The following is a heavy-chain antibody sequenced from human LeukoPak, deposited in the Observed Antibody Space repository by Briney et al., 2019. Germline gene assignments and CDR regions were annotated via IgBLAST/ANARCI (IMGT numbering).Heavy chain of an antibody. CDR2: ISYDGSNK. J-gene: IGHJ4*02. V-gene: IGHV3-30-3*01. D-gene: IGHD3-22*01. CDR1: GFTFSSYA. Sequence: PGRSLRLSCAASGFTFSSYAMHWVRQAPGKGLEWVAVISYDGSNKYYADSVKGRFTISRDNSKNTLYLQMNSLRAEDTAVYYCAKGPSPYYYDSSGYFDYWGQGTLVTVSS. CDR3: AKGPSPYYYDSSGYFDY.